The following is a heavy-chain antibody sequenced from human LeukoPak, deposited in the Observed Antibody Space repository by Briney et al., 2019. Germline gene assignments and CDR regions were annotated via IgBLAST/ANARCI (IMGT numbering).Heavy chain of an antibody. D-gene: IGHD2-2*01. CDR1: GFTFSSYS. V-gene: IGHV3-21*01. J-gene: IGHJ4*02. CDR3: VREQVVVVPAALDY. CDR2: ISSSSSYI. Sequence: PGGSLRLSCAASGFTFSSYSMNWVRQAPGKGLEWVSSISSSSSYIYYADSVKGRFTISRDNAKNSLYLQMNSLRAEDTAVYYCVREQVVVVPAALDYWGQGTLVTVSS.